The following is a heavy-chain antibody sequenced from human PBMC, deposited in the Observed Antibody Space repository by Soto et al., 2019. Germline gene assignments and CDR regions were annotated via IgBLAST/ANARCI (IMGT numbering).Heavy chain of an antibody. Sequence: QVHLVESGGGVVQPGRSLRLSCAASGFSFSRYGMHWVRQAPGKGLEWVAVIWHDGSNAFYADCAKGRFIMSRDNSKKTLYLQMNSLRVEDTAVYFCARDIRRDTDFWTGIYYGMDVWGQGTTVAVSS. D-gene: IGHD3-3*01. CDR2: IWHDGSNA. V-gene: IGHV3-33*01. J-gene: IGHJ6*02. CDR1: GFSFSRYG. CDR3: ARDIRRDTDFWTGIYYGMDV.